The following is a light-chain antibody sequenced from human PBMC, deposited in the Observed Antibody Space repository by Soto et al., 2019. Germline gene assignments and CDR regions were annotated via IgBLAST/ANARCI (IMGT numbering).Light chain of an antibody. CDR3: QQYENLPT. CDR1: QDISNY. CDR2: DAS. J-gene: IGKJ5*01. Sequence: DIQMTQSPSSLSASVGDRVTITCQASQDISNYLNWFQQKPGKAPKLLISDASNLERGVPSRFSGSGSGTDFTFTISSLQPEDIATYYCQQYENLPTFXQGTRMEIK. V-gene: IGKV1-33*01.